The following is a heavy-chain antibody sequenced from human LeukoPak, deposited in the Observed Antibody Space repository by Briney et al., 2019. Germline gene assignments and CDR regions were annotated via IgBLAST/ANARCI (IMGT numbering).Heavy chain of an antibody. D-gene: IGHD1-26*01. CDR1: GGTFSGYA. V-gene: IGHV1-69*13. Sequence: ASVKVSCKASGGTFSGYAISWVRQAPGQGLEWMGGIIPIFGTANYAQKFQGRVTITADESTSTAYMELSSLRSEDTAVYYCAREGASDDAFDIWGQGTMVTVSS. J-gene: IGHJ3*02. CDR3: AREGASDDAFDI. CDR2: IIPIFGTA.